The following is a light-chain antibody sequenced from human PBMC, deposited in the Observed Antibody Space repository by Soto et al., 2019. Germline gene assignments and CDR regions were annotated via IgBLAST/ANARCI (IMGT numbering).Light chain of an antibody. J-gene: IGLJ2*01. CDR2: DDR. V-gene: IGLV3-21*02. CDR3: QVWDRGSNHLV. CDR1: NVGSYS. Sequence: SSELTQPPSVSVAPGQTATMTCGGNNVGSYSVHWYQQKPGQAPVLVVHDDRNRPSAITERFSGSNSGNTATLTIRRVEAGDEADYFCQVWDRGSNHLVFGGGTKVTAL.